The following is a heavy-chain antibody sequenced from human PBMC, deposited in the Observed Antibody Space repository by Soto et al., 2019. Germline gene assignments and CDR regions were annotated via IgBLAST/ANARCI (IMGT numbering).Heavy chain of an antibody. CDR3: ARTIETTAGDDAFDI. D-gene: IGHD4-17*01. J-gene: IGHJ3*02. Sequence: SETLSLTCAVSGGSISSSNWWSWVRQPPGKGLEWIGEIYHDGSTNYNPSLKSRVTISVDKSKNQFSLKLSSVTAADTAVYYCARTIETTAGDDAFDIWGQGTMVTVS. CDR1: GGSISSSNW. V-gene: IGHV4-4*02. CDR2: IYHDGST.